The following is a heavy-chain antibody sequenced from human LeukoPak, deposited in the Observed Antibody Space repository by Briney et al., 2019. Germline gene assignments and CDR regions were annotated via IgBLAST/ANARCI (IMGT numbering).Heavy chain of an antibody. CDR1: GITFSTSG. V-gene: IGHV3-30*02. D-gene: IGHD2-15*01. Sequence: PGGSLRLSCVASGITFSTSGMHWVRQAPGRGLEWVAFKRHDGSNEKYADSVKGRFTISRDNSKNTLYLQMNSLIVEDTAVYYCTKDRTVVVAAYGGWFDPWGQGTLVTVSS. J-gene: IGHJ5*02. CDR2: KRHDGSNE. CDR3: TKDRTVVVAAYGGWFDP.